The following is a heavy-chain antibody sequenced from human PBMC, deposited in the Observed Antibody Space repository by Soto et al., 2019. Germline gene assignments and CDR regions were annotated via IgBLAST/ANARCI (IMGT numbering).Heavy chain of an antibody. Sequence: QVQLVESGGGVVQPGRSLRLSCAASGFTFSSYGMHWVRQAPGKGLEWVAVIWYDGSNKYYADSVKGRFTISRDNSKNTLYLQMNSLRDEDTAVYYCARDRVGDFWSGYEDYWGQGTLVTVSS. D-gene: IGHD3-3*01. CDR1: GFTFSSYG. J-gene: IGHJ4*02. CDR3: ARDRVGDFWSGYEDY. V-gene: IGHV3-33*01. CDR2: IWYDGSNK.